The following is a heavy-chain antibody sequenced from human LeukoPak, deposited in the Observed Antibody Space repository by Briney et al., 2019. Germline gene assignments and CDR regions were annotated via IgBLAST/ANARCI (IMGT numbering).Heavy chain of an antibody. D-gene: IGHD3-10*01. CDR1: GFSLSTSGVG. J-gene: IGHJ4*02. CDR2: IYWDDDK. CDR3: AHSPPTERFGSYYFDY. Sequence: ASGPTLVKPTQTLTLTCTFSGFSLSTSGVGVGWIRQPPGKALEWLALIYWDDDKRYSPSLKSRLTITKDTSKNQVVLTMTNMDPVDTATYYCAHSPPTERFGSYYFDYWGQGTLVTVSS. V-gene: IGHV2-5*02.